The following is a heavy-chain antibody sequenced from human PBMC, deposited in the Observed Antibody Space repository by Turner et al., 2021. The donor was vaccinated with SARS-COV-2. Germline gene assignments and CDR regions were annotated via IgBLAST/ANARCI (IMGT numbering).Heavy chain of an antibody. D-gene: IGHD2-15*01. Sequence: QVRLVQSGAEVKKPGSSVQVSCNASGGTFSSYANSWVRQAPGQGLGWRVGSIPSLGIANYGKKYQGRVTITADKSTSTAYKEVSSQRSEETAVDYGARVSPRGWDSYYHYGMDVWGQGTTVTVSS. CDR1: GGTFSSYA. V-gene: IGHV1-69*10. CDR3: ARVSPRGWDSYYHYGMDV. J-gene: IGHJ6*02. CDR2: SIPSLGIA.